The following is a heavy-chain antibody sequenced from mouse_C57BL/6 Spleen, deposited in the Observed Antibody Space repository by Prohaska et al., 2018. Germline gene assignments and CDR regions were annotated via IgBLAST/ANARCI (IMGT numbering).Heavy chain of an antibody. CDR2: IHPNSGST. J-gene: IGHJ3*01. CDR3: ARELRLRAY. Sequence: GMIHPNSGSTNYNEKFKSKATLTVDKSSSTAYVQLSSLTSEDSAVYYCARELRLRAYWGQGTLVTVSA. D-gene: IGHD3-2*02. V-gene: IGHV1-64*01.